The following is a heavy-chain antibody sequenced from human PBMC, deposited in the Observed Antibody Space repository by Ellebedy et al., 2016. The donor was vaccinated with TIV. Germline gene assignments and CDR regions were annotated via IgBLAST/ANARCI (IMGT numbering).Heavy chain of an antibody. CDR1: GDSVSNNSAA. Sequence: SETLSLTXAITGDSVSNNSAAWNWIRQSPSRGLEWLGRTHYRAKWSHDYAESVKGRITINPDTSKNQFSLQLTSVTSDDTAMYYCATWRFDYWGQGALVTVSS. V-gene: IGHV6-1*01. J-gene: IGHJ4*02. CDR3: ATWRFDY. CDR2: THYRAKWSH.